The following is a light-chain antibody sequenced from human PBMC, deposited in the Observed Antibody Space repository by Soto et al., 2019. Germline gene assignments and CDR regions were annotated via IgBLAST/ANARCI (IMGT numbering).Light chain of an antibody. CDR3: QQYNNYPRT. CDR2: DAS. J-gene: IGKJ1*01. CDR1: QSISSY. V-gene: IGKV1-5*01. Sequence: DIQMTQSPSSLSASVGDRVTITCRASQSISSYLNWYQQKPGKAPKLLIYDASSLESGVPSRFSGSGSGTEFTLTISSLQPDDFATYYCQQYNNYPRTFGQGTKVDI.